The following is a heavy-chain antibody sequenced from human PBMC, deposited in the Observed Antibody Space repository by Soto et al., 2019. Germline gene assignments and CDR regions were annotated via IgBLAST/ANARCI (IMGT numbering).Heavy chain of an antibody. V-gene: IGHV3-15*01. J-gene: IGHJ4*02. CDR1: GFTFSNAW. CDR2: IKSKTDGGTT. D-gene: IGHD3-10*01. CDR3: TTDFPWFGELLFDY. Sequence: EVQLVESGGGLVKPGGSLRLSCAASGFTFSNAWMSWVRQAPGKGLEWVGRIKSKTDGGTTDYAAPVKGRFTISRDDSKNTLYLQMNSLKTEDTAVYHCTTDFPWFGELLFDYWGQGTLVTVSS.